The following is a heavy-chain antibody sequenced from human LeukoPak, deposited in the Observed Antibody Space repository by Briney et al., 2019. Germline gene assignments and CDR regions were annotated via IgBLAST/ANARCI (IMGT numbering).Heavy chain of an antibody. Sequence: PSETLSLTCTVSGGSISSYYWSWIRQPPGKGLEWIGYIYYSGSTNYNPSLKSRVTISVDTSKNQFSLKLSSVTAADTAVYYCAREAEDDYGDYYVDVWGKGTTVTVSS. J-gene: IGHJ6*03. CDR1: GGSISSYY. CDR3: AREAEDDYGDYYVDV. D-gene: IGHD4-17*01. V-gene: IGHV4-59*01. CDR2: IYYSGST.